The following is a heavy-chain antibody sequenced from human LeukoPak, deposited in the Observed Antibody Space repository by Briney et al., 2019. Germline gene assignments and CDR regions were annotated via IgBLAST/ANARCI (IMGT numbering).Heavy chain of an antibody. Sequence: HPGRSLRLSCAASGFTFSHFGMHWVRQAPGKGLEWMAVIWHDGSSRYYADSVKGRFTVSRDNSQNRVYLQMNSLTPDDTGVYYCAKDAQRGFDYSNSLEKWGQGTLVIVSS. CDR2: IWHDGSSR. D-gene: IGHD4-11*01. J-gene: IGHJ4*02. CDR3: AKDAQRGFDYSNSLEK. CDR1: GFTFSHFG. V-gene: IGHV3-33*06.